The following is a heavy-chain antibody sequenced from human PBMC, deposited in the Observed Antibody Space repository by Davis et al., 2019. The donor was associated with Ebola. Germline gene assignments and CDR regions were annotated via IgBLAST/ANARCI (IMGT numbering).Heavy chain of an antibody. CDR1: GVSITSGDYY. D-gene: IGHD5-12*01. V-gene: IGHV4-34*01. J-gene: IGHJ4*02. Sequence: PSETLSLTCAVSGVSITSGDYYWTWIRQSPGKGLEWIGETNHRGRTNYKWSLQSRVTISADTSNNRVSLRLTSVTAADTAVYFCASFGYTSSATELWGPGTLVTVSS. CDR2: TNHRGRT. CDR3: ASFGYTSSATEL.